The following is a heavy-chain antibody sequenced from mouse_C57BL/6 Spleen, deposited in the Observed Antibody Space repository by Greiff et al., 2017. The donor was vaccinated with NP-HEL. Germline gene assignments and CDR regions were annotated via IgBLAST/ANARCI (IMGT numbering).Heavy chain of an antibody. D-gene: IGHD2-1*01. CDR3: ARLGGNYGYYAMDY. CDR2: INPNNGGT. Sequence: VPLQQSGPELVKPGASVKMSCKASGYTFTDYNMHWVKQSHGKSLEWIGYINPNNGGTSSNQKFKGKATLTVNKSSSTAYMELRSLTSEDSAVYYCARLGGNYGYYAMDYWGQGTSVTVSS. J-gene: IGHJ4*01. V-gene: IGHV1-22*01. CDR1: GYTFTDYN.